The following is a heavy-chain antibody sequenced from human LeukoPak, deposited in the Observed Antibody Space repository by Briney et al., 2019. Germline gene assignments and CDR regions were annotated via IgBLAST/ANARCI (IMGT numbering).Heavy chain of an antibody. CDR3: AKELRGYSYGIGAFDI. CDR2: IRYDESIE. Sequence: PGGSLRLSCAASGFTFSSYGMHWVRQAPGKGLEWVAFIRYDESIEYYADSVKGRFTISRDNSKNTLYLQMNSLKAEDTAVYYCAKELRGYSYGIGAFDIWGQGTMVTVSS. V-gene: IGHV3-30*02. J-gene: IGHJ3*02. CDR1: GFTFSSYG. D-gene: IGHD5-18*01.